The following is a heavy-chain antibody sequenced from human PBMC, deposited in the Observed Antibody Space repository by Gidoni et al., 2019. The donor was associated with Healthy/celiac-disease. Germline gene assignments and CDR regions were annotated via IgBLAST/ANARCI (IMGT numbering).Heavy chain of an antibody. CDR2: ISGSGGST. J-gene: IGHJ5*02. D-gene: IGHD1-26*01. Sequence: EVQLLESGGGLVQPGGSLRLSCAASGFTFSSYAMSWVRQAPGKGREWVSAISGSGGSTYYADSVKGRFTISRDNSKNTLYLQMNSLRAEDTAVYYCAKAEWELLSELNWFDPWGQGTLVTVSS. CDR3: AKAEWELLSELNWFDP. V-gene: IGHV3-23*01. CDR1: GFTFSSYA.